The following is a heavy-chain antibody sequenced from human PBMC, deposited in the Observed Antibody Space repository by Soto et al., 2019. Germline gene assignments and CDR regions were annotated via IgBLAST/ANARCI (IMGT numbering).Heavy chain of an antibody. CDR1: GYTLTELS. D-gene: IGHD3-10*01. V-gene: IGHV1-24*01. J-gene: IGHJ5*02. CDR3: ARAPTPADYYGSGSYYKYWIDP. Sequence: ASVKVSCKVSGYTLTELSMHWVRQAPGKGLEWMGGFDPEDGETIYAQKFQGRVTMTRDTSTSTVYMELSSLRSEDTAVYYCARAPTPADYYGSGSYYKYWIDPWGQGTLVTVSS. CDR2: FDPEDGET.